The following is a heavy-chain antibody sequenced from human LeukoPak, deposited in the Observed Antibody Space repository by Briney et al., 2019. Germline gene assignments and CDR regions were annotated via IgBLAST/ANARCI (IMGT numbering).Heavy chain of an antibody. CDR1: GYTFTDYY. CDR3: ARGRSDYYLDS. V-gene: IGHV1-2*02. D-gene: IGHD3-10*01. J-gene: IGHJ4*02. Sequence: ASLKVSCKASGYTFTDYYMHWVRQAPGQGLEWMGWIYPDSGGTNYAQKFQGRVTMTRDTSISTAYMGLSRLTSDDTAVYYCARGRSDYYLDSWGQGTLVTVSS. CDR2: IYPDSGGT.